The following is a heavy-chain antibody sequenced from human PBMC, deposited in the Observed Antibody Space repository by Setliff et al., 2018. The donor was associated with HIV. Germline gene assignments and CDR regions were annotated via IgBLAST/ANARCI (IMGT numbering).Heavy chain of an antibody. J-gene: IGHJ4*02. D-gene: IGHD3-16*01. Sequence: ASVKVSCKASGYTFTSYAMHWVRQAPGQRLEWMGRINPNSGGTNYAQKFQGRVTFIRDTSASTAYMELSSLRSEDTAVYYCARGPGAFGGTSVQNFDYWGQGTLVTVS. V-gene: IGHV1-3*01. CDR3: ARGPGAFGGTSVQNFDY. CDR2: INPNSGGT. CDR1: GYTFTSYA.